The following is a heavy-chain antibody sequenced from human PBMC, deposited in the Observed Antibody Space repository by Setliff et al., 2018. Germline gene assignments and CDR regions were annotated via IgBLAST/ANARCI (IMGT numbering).Heavy chain of an antibody. D-gene: IGHD3-10*01. J-gene: IGHJ6*03. CDR1: GFTFGDFA. Sequence: GGSLRLSCAASGFTFGDFAMTWVRQAPGKGLEWVSYISSSSSYTNYADSVKGRFTISRDNAKNSLYLQMNSLRAEDTAVYYCARDSVTMVRGVIRSYYYYYMDVWGKGTTVTVSS. CDR3: ARDSVTMVRGVIRSYYYYYMDV. V-gene: IGHV3-11*05. CDR2: ISSSSSYT.